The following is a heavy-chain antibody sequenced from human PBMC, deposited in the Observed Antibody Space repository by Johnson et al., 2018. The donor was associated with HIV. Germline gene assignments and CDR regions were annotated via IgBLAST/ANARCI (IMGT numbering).Heavy chain of an antibody. CDR2: IRWDSDSI. V-gene: IGHV3-9*01. D-gene: IGHD3-10*01. Sequence: VQLVESGGGLVQPGGSLRLSCAVSGFTFDNFAMHWVRQAPGKGLEWVSSIRWDSDSIGFADSVKGRFTISRDNARNSVYLQMSSLKTEDTAVYYCTRDRDGVGVSWGQGTMVTVSS. CDR3: TRDRDGVGVS. J-gene: IGHJ3*01. CDR1: GFTFDNFA.